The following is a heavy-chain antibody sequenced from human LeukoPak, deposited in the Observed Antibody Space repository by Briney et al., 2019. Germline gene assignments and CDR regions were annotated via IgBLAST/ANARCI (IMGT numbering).Heavy chain of an antibody. D-gene: IGHD6-13*01. J-gene: IGHJ4*02. CDR1: GGSISSFSYY. CDR2: IYYTGST. Sequence: SETLSLTCTVSGGSISSFSYYWSWIRQPPGKGLEWIGYIYYTGSTNYNPSLKSRVTISVDTSKNQFSLKLSSVTAADTAVYYCARQQLSQLYYFDNWGQGTLVTVSS. V-gene: IGHV4-61*01. CDR3: ARQQLSQLYYFDN.